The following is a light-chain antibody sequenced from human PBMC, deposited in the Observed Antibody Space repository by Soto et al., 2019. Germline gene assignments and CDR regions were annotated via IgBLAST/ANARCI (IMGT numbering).Light chain of an antibody. CDR2: RNN. CDR3: AAWDDSLSGAV. CDR1: SSNIGSNY. V-gene: IGLV1-47*01. Sequence: QSVLTQPPSASGTPGQRVTISCSGSSSNIGSNYVYWYQQLPGTAPKLLIYRNNQRPSGVPDRFSGSKSGTSASLAISGLRSEDEADYYCAAWDDSLSGAVFGGGPQLTFL. J-gene: IGLJ7*01.